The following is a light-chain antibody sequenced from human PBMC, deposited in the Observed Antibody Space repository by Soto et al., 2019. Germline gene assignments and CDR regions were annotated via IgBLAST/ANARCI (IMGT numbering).Light chain of an antibody. J-gene: IGKJ5*01. CDR2: DAS. Sequence: DIQMTQSPSSLSASVGDRVTITCQASQNINNYLNWYQQKPGRAPKLLIYDASNLEAGVPSRFRGSGSGTDFTFTISRLPPEDIAKYYCQQYEHLPTFGQGTRLEI. V-gene: IGKV1-33*01. CDR1: QNINNY. CDR3: QQYEHLPT.